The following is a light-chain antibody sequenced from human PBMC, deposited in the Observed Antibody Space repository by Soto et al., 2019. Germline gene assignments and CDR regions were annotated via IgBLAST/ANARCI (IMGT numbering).Light chain of an antibody. Sequence: QAVLTRPASVSGSPGQSITISCTGTSSDVGSYRFVSWYQQHPGKAPTLMIYEGSERPSGVSDRFSGSKSGNTASLTISGLQAEDEADYFCCSYAGGSNVFGAGTKVTVL. CDR2: EGS. CDR3: CSYAGGSNV. CDR1: SSDVGSYRF. J-gene: IGLJ1*01. V-gene: IGLV2-23*03.